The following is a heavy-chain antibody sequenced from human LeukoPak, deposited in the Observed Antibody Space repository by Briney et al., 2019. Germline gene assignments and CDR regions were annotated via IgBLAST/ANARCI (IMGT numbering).Heavy chain of an antibody. D-gene: IGHD3-22*01. Sequence: PGGSLRLSCAASGFTFSSYAMSWVRQAPGKGLEWVSAISGSGGSTYYADSVKGRFTISRDNSKNTLYLKMNSLRAEDTAVYYCAKAGVNYDSSGYYSWGQGTMVTVSS. V-gene: IGHV3-23*01. CDR3: AKAGVNYDSSGYYS. J-gene: IGHJ3*01. CDR1: GFTFSSYA. CDR2: ISGSGGST.